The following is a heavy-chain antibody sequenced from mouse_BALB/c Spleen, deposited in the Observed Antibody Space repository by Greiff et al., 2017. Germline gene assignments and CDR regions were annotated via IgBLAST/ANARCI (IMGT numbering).Heavy chain of an antibody. J-gene: IGHJ2*01. CDR2: ISSGGSYT. Sequence: DVKLVESGGGLVKPGGSLKLSCAASGFTFSSYAMSWVRQSPEKRLEWVAEISSGGSYTYYPDTVTGRFTISRDNAKNTLYLEMSSLRSEDTAMYYCARDRGYGYYFDYWGQGTTLTVSS. CDR1: GFTFSSYA. D-gene: IGHD1-1*01. CDR3: ARDRGYGYYFDY. V-gene: IGHV5-9-4*01.